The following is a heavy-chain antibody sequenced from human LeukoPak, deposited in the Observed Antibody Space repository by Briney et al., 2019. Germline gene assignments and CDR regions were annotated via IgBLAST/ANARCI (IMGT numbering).Heavy chain of an antibody. CDR3: AKDLSPYCSGGSCYGGYFDY. J-gene: IGHJ4*02. Sequence: GSLRLSCAASGFTFSSFGMHWVRQAPGKGLEWVAFIRYDGSNKYYADSVKGRFTISRDNSKNTLYLQMNSLRAEDTAVYYCAKDLSPYCSGGSCYGGYFDYWGQGTLVTVSS. D-gene: IGHD2-15*01. CDR1: GFTFSSFG. CDR2: IRYDGSNK. V-gene: IGHV3-30*02.